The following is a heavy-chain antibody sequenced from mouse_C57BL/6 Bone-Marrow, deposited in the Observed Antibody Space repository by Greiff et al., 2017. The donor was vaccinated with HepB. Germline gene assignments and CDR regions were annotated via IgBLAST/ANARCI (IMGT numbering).Heavy chain of an antibody. CDR2: IWSGGST. CDR1: GFSLPSYG. Sequence: VQLQQSGPGLVQPSQSLSITCTVPGFSLPSYGVHWVRQSPGKGLEWLGVIWSGGSTDYNAAFISRLSISKDNSKSQVFFKMNSLQADDTAIYYCSRKGLGINTVVAYLYFHVWGTGTTVTVSS. V-gene: IGHV2-2*01. J-gene: IGHJ1*02. CDR3: SRKGLGINTVVAYLYFHV. D-gene: IGHD1-1*01.